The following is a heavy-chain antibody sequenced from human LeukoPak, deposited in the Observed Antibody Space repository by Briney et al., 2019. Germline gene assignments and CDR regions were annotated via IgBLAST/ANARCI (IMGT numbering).Heavy chain of an antibody. CDR3: ARRSSGATRYYFDY. V-gene: IGHV4-39*01. J-gene: IGHJ4*02. CDR2: IYYSGST. Sequence: PGGSLRLSCAASGFTFGSYNMNWVRQAPGKGLEWIGSIYYSGSTYYNPSLKSRVTISVDTSKNQFSLKLSSVTAADTAVYYCARRSSGATRYYFDYWGQGTLVTVSS. D-gene: IGHD1-26*01. CDR1: GFTFGSYN.